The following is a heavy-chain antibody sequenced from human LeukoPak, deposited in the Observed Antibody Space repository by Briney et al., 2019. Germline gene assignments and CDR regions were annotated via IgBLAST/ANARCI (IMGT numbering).Heavy chain of an antibody. D-gene: IGHD3-16*01. Sequence: GGSLRLSCAASGFTFSSYAMHWVRQAPGKGLEWVAVISYDGSNKYYADSVKGRFTISRDNSKNTLYLQMNSLRAEDTAVYYCARIDVWGAFDIWGQGTKVTVSS. CDR3: ARIDVWGAFDI. CDR1: GFTFSSYA. J-gene: IGHJ3*02. CDR2: ISYDGSNK. V-gene: IGHV3-30*04.